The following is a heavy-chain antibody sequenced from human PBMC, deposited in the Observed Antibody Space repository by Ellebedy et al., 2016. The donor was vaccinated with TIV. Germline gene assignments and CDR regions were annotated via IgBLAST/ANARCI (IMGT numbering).Heavy chain of an antibody. J-gene: IGHJ5*02. D-gene: IGHD2-2*02. Sequence: SETLSLTXTVSGGSVSSGSYYWSWIRQPPGKGLEWIGYIYYSGSTNYNPSLKSRVTISVDTSKNQFSLKLSSVTAADTAVYYCARGAKPAAILVWFDPWGQGTLVTVSS. CDR3: ARGAKPAAILVWFDP. CDR2: IYYSGST. V-gene: IGHV4-61*01. CDR1: GGSVSSGSYY.